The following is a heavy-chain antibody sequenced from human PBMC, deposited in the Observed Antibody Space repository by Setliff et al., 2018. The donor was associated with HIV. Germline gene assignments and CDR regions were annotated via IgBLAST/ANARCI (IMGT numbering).Heavy chain of an antibody. CDR3: ALTGHRLLRGYMDV. CDR1: DDPISSYY. V-gene: IGHV4-4*07. Sequence: LSLTCYVTDDPISSYYWSWVRQPAGKGLEWIGRLYVSGDTNYNPSLKSRVTMSLDTSKKHFSLNLKSVTAADTAVYYCALTGHRLLRGYMDVWGKGTTVPSP. D-gene: IGHD2-15*01. CDR2: LYVSGDT. J-gene: IGHJ6*03.